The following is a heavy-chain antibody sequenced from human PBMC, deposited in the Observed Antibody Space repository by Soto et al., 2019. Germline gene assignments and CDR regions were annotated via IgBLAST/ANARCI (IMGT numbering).Heavy chain of an antibody. V-gene: IGHV1-18*01. CDR1: GYTFTSYG. CDR3: ARVACDSSTSCYVNYYYYGMDV. Sequence: ASVKVSCKASGYTFTSYGISWVRQAPGQGLEWMGWISAYNGNTNYAQKLQGRVTMTTDTSTSTAYMELRSLRSDDTAVYYCARVACDSSTSCYVNYYYYGMDVWGQGTTVTVSS. J-gene: IGHJ6*02. CDR2: ISAYNGNT. D-gene: IGHD2-2*01.